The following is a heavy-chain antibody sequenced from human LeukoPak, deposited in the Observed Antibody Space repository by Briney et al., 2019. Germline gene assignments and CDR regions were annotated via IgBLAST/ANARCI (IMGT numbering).Heavy chain of an antibody. CDR3: ARAYLHDYGDYRWFDP. Sequence: PGGSLRLSCAASGFTFSSYEMNWVRQAPGKGLEWVSYISSSGSTIYYADSVKGRFTISRDNAKNSLYLQMNSLRAEDTAVYYCARAYLHDYGDYRWFDPWGQGTLVTVSS. V-gene: IGHV3-48*03. CDR1: GFTFSSYE. D-gene: IGHD4-17*01. J-gene: IGHJ5*02. CDR2: ISSSGSTI.